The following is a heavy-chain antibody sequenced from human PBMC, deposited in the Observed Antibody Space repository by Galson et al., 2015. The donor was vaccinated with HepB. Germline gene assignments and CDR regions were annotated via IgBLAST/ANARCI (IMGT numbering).Heavy chain of an antibody. CDR2: TYYRSKWYN. J-gene: IGHJ3*02. Sequence: CAISGDSVSSNSAAWNWIRQSPSRGLEWLGRTYYRSKWYNDYAVSVKSRITINPDTSKNQLSLQLNSVTPEDTAVYYCAREVTNSGSYQGGDAFDIWGQGTMVTVSS. CDR3: AREVTNSGSYQGGDAFDI. D-gene: IGHD1-26*01. CDR1: GDSVSSNSAA. V-gene: IGHV6-1*01.